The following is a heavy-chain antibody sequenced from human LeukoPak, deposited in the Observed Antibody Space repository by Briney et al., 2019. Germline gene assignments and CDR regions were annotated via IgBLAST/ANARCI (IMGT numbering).Heavy chain of an antibody. CDR3: ARDKGVVVPAAMAGDFDY. V-gene: IGHV3-7*01. CDR1: GFTFSSYW. D-gene: IGHD2-2*01. CDR2: IKQDGSEK. Sequence: GESLRLSCAASGFTFSSYWMSWVRQAPGKGLEWVANIKQDGSEKYYVDSVKGRFTISRDNAKNSLYLQMNSLRAEDTAVYYCARDKGVVVPAAMAGDFDYWGQGTLVTVSS. J-gene: IGHJ4*02.